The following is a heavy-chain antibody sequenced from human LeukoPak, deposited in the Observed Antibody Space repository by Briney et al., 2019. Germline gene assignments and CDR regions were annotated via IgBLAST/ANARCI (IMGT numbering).Heavy chain of an antibody. CDR3: AKEYTPSSPLGELVS. J-gene: IGHJ4*02. D-gene: IGHD6-6*01. V-gene: IGHV3-30*02. CDR1: GFTLDSFA. Sequence: GGSLRLPCAVSGFTLDSFAMHWVRQAPGKGLEWVALIRHDETNEFYADGVQGRFTISRDTSKKIVYLQMNNLRAEDTALYYCAKEYTPSSPLGELVSWGRGTLVTVSS. CDR2: IRHDETNE.